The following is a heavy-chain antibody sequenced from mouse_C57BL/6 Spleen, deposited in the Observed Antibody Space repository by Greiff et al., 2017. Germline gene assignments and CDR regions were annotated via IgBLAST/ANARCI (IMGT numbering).Heavy chain of an antibody. J-gene: IGHJ2*01. D-gene: IGHD1-1*01. CDR3: ARDPYYYYGSSYGVDY. CDR2: IYYSGTI. Sequence: EVKLVESGPGLVKPSQTVFLTCTVTGISITTGNYRWSWIRQFPGNKLEWIGYIYYSGTITYNPSLTSRTTITRDTPKNQFFLEMNSLTAEDTATYYCARDPYYYYGSSYGVDYWGQGTTLTVSS. CDR1: GISITTGNYR. V-gene: IGHV3-5*01.